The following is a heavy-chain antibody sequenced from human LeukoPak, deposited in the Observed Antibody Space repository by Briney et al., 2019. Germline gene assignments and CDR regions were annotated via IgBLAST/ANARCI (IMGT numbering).Heavy chain of an antibody. J-gene: IGHJ4*02. CDR1: GGSISSSSYY. CDR3: ARHRTETTYYYDSSGYLPDY. Sequence: PSETLSLTCTVSGGSISSSSYYWGWIRQPPGKGLEWIGSIYYSGSTYYNPSLKSRVTISVDTSKNQFSLKLSSVTAADTAVYYCARHRTETTYYYDSSGYLPDYWGQGTLVTVSS. D-gene: IGHD3-22*01. CDR2: IYYSGST. V-gene: IGHV4-39*01.